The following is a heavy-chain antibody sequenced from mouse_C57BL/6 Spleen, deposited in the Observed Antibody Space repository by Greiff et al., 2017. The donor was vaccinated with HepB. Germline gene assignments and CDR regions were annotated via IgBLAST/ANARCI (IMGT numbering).Heavy chain of an antibody. CDR2: INYDGSST. J-gene: IGHJ1*03. CDR1: GFTFSDYY. CDR3: AREGKTGRWYFDV. V-gene: IGHV5-16*01. Sequence: EVKLMESEGGLVQPGSSMKLSCTASGFTFSDYYMAWVRQVPEKGLEWVANINYDGSSTYYLDSLKSRFIISRDNAKNILYLQMSSLKSEDTATYYCAREGKTGRWYFDVWGTGTTVTVSS. D-gene: IGHD4-1*01.